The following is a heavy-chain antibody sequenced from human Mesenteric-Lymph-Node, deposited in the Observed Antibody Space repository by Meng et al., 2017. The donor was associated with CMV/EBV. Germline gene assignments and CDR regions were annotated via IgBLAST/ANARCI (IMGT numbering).Heavy chain of an antibody. CDR3: ARDHPTDTRPFDI. J-gene: IGHJ3*02. CDR1: DAPITNYY. V-gene: IGHV4-59*01. Sequence: SELLSLTFTVSDAPITNYYWNWIRKPPGKGLEWIRCIRCSGRSSYNPSLKSRVTISEDTSRNQVSMQLSSVTAADTAMYFFARDHPTDTRPFDIWGQGTMVTVSS. CDR2: IRCSGRS.